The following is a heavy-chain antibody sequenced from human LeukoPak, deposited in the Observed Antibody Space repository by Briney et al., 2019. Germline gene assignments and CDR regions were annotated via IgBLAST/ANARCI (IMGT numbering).Heavy chain of an antibody. D-gene: IGHD1-26*01. CDR3: AKDRGWGGSYYDWYFDL. V-gene: IGHV3-9*01. CDR1: GFTFDDYA. Sequence: PGGSLRLSCAASGFTFDDYAMHWVRQAPGKGLEWVSGISWNSGSIGYADSVKGRFTISRDNAKNSLYLQMNSLRVEDTAFYYCAKDRGWGGSYYDWYFDLWGRGTLVTVSS. CDR2: ISWNSGSI. J-gene: IGHJ2*01.